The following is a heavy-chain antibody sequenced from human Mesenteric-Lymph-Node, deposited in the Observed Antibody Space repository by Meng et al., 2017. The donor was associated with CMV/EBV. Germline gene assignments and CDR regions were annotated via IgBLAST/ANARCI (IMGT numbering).Heavy chain of an antibody. CDR2: INRNGGHT. V-gene: IGHV1-46*01. Sequence: ASVKVSCKASGFTFTSYDLYWVRQAPGQGLECMGIINRNGGHTTYAHRVTMTRDTSTSTVYMELSSLRSEDTAVYYCARDEGLDPIVVPAALIYYGMDVWGQGTTVTVSS. D-gene: IGHD2-2*01. CDR3: ARDEGLDPIVVPAALIYYGMDV. CDR1: GFTFTSYD. J-gene: IGHJ6*02.